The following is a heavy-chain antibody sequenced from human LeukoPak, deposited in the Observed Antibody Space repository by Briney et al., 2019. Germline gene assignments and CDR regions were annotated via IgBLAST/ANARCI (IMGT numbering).Heavy chain of an antibody. Sequence: PGGSLRLSCAASGFTFSSYSMNWVRQAPGKGLEWVSSISSSSSYIYYADSVKGRFTISRDNAKNSLYLQMNSLRAEDTAVYYCARLSRGMAVAGTGDLDYWGQGTLVTVSS. V-gene: IGHV3-21*01. J-gene: IGHJ4*02. D-gene: IGHD6-19*01. CDR3: ARLSRGMAVAGTGDLDY. CDR2: ISSSSSYI. CDR1: GFTFSSYS.